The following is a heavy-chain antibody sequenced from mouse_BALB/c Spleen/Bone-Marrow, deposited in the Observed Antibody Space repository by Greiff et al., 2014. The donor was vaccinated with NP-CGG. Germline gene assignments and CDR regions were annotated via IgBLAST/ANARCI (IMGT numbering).Heavy chain of an antibody. CDR3: AREGNYGYFDY. D-gene: IGHD1-1*01. Sequence: EVQLQESGGGLVKPGGSLKLSCAASGFTFSDCYMYWVRQTPEKRLEWVATISDGGSYTYYPDSVKGQFTISRDNAKNNLYLQMSSLKSEDTAIYYCAREGNYGYFDYWGQGTTLTVSS. CDR1: GFTFSDCY. CDR2: ISDGGSYT. J-gene: IGHJ2*01. V-gene: IGHV5-4*02.